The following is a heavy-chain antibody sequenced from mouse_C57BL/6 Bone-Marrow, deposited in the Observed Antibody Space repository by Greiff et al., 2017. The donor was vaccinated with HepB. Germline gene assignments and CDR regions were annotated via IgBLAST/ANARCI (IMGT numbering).Heavy chain of an antibody. V-gene: IGHV14-4*01. Sequence: EVQLQQSGAELVRPGASVKLSCTASGFNIKDDYMHWVKQRPEQGLEWIGWIDPENGDTEYASKFQGKATITADTSSNTAYLQLSSLTSEDTAVYYCTTHGSSSTSSLAYWGQGTLVTVSA. CDR1: GFNIKDDY. CDR2: IDPENGDT. J-gene: IGHJ3*01. CDR3: TTHGSSSTSSLAY. D-gene: IGHD1-1*01.